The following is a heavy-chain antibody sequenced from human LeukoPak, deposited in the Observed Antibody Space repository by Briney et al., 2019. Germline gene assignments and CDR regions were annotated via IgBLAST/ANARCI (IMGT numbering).Heavy chain of an antibody. CDR1: GFTFNTYA. V-gene: IGHV3-23*01. Sequence: GGSLRLSCAASGFTFNTYAMSWVRQAPGKGLEWVSSISASGAGTYYADSVEGRFTISRDNSENTVYLQMNSLRAEDTAIYYCAKDWSGSDYFDYWGQGTLVTVSS. CDR2: ISASGAGT. CDR3: AKDWSGSDYFDY. D-gene: IGHD1-14*01. J-gene: IGHJ4*02.